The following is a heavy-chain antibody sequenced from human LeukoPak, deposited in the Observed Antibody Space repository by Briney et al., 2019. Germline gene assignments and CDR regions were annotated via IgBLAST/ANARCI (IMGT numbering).Heavy chain of an antibody. J-gene: IGHJ3*02. CDR3: ACSDRHYYDSSGYQTFDI. CDR2: IYYSGST. D-gene: IGHD3-22*01. CDR1: GGSISSGSYS. Sequence: SETLSLTCTVSGGSISSGSYSWGWIRQPPGKGLEWIGSIYYSGSTYYNPSLKSRVTISVDTSKNQFSLKLSSVTAADTAVYYCACSDRHYYDSSGYQTFDIWGQGTMVTVSS. V-gene: IGHV4-39*01.